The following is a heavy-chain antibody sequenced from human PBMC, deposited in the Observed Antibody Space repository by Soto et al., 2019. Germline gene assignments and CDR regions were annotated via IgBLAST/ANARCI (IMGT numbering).Heavy chain of an antibody. Sequence: QVQLVESGGGVVQPGRSLRLSCAASGFTFSSDGMHWVRQAPGKGLEWVAVIWYDGSNKYYADSVKGRFTISRDNSKNTLYLQMNSLRAEDTAVYYCARDRSSRGSLSSGMDVWGQGTTVTVSS. CDR2: IWYDGSNK. CDR3: ARDRSSRGSLSSGMDV. V-gene: IGHV3-33*01. J-gene: IGHJ6*02. CDR1: GFTFSSDG. D-gene: IGHD1-26*01.